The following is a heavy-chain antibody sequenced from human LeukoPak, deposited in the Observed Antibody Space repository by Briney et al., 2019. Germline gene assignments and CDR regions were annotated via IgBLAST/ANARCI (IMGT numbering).Heavy chain of an antibody. J-gene: IGHJ3*02. Sequence: GASVKVSCKASGYTFTSYGISWVRQAPGQGLEWMGWISAYNGNTNYAQKLQGRVTMTTDTSTSTAYMELRSLRSDDTAVYYCARDIWFGELTDAFDIWGQGTMVTVSS. CDR3: ARDIWFGELTDAFDI. V-gene: IGHV1-18*01. CDR2: ISAYNGNT. CDR1: GYTFTSYG. D-gene: IGHD3-10*01.